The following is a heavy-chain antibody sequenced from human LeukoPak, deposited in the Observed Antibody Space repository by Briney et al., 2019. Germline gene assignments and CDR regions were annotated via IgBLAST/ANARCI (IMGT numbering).Heavy chain of an antibody. V-gene: IGHV3-7*01. J-gene: IGHJ4*02. CDR3: TYDSSGYTYFDY. Sequence: GGSLRLSCAASGFTFSSYSMNWVRQAPGKGLEWVANIKQDGTEKYYVDSVKGRFTISRDNAKNSLYLQMNTLRAEDTAVYYCTYDSSGYTYFDYWGQGTLVTVSS. D-gene: IGHD3-22*01. CDR1: GFTFSSYS. CDR2: IKQDGTEK.